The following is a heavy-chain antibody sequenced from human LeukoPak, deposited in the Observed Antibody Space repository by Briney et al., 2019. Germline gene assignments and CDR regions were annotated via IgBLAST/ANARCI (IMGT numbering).Heavy chain of an antibody. J-gene: IGHJ3*02. CDR3: ARDIAAAGGDAFDI. CDR2: INPNSGGT. CDR1: GYTFTGYY. Sequence: GASVKVSCKASGYTFTGYYMHWVRQAPGQGLEWMGWINPNSGGTNYAQKFQGRVTMTRDTSISTAYMELSRLRSDDTAVYYCARDIAAAGGDAFDIWGQGTMVTVSS. D-gene: IGHD6-13*01. V-gene: IGHV1-2*02.